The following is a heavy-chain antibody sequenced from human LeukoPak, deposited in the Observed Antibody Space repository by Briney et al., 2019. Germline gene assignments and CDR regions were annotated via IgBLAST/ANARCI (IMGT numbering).Heavy chain of an antibody. CDR2: IKQDGSET. D-gene: IGHD5-18*01. CDR1: GFTFSSHW. V-gene: IGHV3-7*01. CDR3: AKELRGYSYGLRNNWFDP. J-gene: IGHJ5*02. Sequence: PGGSLRLFREASGFTFSSHWMYWVRQAPGKGLEWVANIKQDGSETFYVDSVKGRFTISRDNAKNSLYLQMNSLRAEDTAVYYCAKELRGYSYGLRNNWFDPWGQGTLVTVSS.